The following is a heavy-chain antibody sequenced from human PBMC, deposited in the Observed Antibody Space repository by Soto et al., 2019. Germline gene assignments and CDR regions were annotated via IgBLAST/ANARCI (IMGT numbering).Heavy chain of an antibody. D-gene: IGHD5-12*01. CDR2: IYYSGST. V-gene: IGHV4-31*03. CDR1: GGSISSGGYY. Sequence: SETLSLTCTVSGGSISSGGYYWSWIRQHPGKGLEWIGYIYYSGSTYYNPSLKSRVTISVDTSKNQFSLKLSSVTAADTAVYYCARLEMATFQTRDYWGQGTLVTVSS. J-gene: IGHJ4*02. CDR3: ARLEMATFQTRDY.